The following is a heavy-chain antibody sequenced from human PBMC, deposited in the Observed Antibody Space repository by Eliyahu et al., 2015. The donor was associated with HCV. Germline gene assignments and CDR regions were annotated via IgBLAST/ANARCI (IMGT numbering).Heavy chain of an antibody. Sequence: QVQLVQSGAEVKKPGASVKVXCKASGYXFNGYYMHWVRQAPGQGLEWMGWINPNSGGTNSAQKFQGRVTMTMDTSITTAYMELSSLRSDDTAVYYCASGIAVTGTGTDFDYWGQGTLVTVSS. CDR2: INPNSGGT. J-gene: IGHJ4*02. V-gene: IGHV1-2*02. CDR1: GYXFNGYY. D-gene: IGHD6-19*01. CDR3: ASGIAVTGTGTDFDY.